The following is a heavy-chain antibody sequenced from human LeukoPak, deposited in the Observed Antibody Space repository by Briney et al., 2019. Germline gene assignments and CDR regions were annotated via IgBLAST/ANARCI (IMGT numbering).Heavy chain of an antibody. J-gene: IGHJ4*02. CDR3: ARGSITIFGVAPGDC. CDR1: GYTFTGYY. CDR2: INPNSGGT. V-gene: IGHV1-2*02. Sequence: GASVKVSCKASGYTFTGYYMHWVRQAPGQGLEWMGWINPNSGGTNYAQKFQGRVTMTRDTSISTAYMELNGLRSDDTAVYYCARGSITIFGVAPGDCWGQGTLVTVSS. D-gene: IGHD3-3*01.